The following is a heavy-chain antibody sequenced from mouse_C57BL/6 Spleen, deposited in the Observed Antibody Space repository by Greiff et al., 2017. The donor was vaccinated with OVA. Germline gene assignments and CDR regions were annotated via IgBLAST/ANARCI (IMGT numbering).Heavy chain of an antibody. V-gene: IGHV3-6*01. J-gene: IGHJ2*01. Sequence: EVQLVQSGPGLVKPSPSLSLTCSATGYSITSGYFRYLIRQFPRNKLEWMGYIRYDGSNNYTPSLKNRISITRDTSKNQLFLKLKSVTTEDTATYDCERELYFDYWGQGTTLTVSS. CDR3: ERELYFDY. CDR1: GYSITSGYF. CDR2: IRYDGSN.